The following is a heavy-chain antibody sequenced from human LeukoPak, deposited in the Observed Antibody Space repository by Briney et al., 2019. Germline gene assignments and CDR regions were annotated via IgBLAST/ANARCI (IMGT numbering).Heavy chain of an antibody. CDR2: INPNSGGT. Sequence: ASVKLSCKASAYTFTGYYMHWLRQAPAQGLEWMGCINPNSGGTNYAQKFQGRVTMTRDTSISTTYMELRSMRSDDTAVYYCARVWIGYGAGSPTLDFWGQGTLVTVSS. CDR3: ARVWIGYGAGSPTLDF. J-gene: IGHJ4*02. CDR1: AYTFTGYY. D-gene: IGHD3-10*01. V-gene: IGHV1-2*02.